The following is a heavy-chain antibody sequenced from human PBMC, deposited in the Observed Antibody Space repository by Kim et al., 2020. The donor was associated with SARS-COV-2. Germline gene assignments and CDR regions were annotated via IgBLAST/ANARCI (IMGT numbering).Heavy chain of an antibody. Sequence: ASVKVSCKASGYTFTSYAMHWVRQAPGQRLEWMGWINAGNGNTKYSQKFQGRVTITRDTSASTAYMELSGLRSEDTAVYYCAIGTGIMAGYYFDYWGQGTLVTVSS. CDR2: INAGNGNT. CDR3: AIGTGIMAGYYFDY. V-gene: IGHV1-3*01. J-gene: IGHJ4*02. D-gene: IGHD1-1*01. CDR1: GYTFTSYA.